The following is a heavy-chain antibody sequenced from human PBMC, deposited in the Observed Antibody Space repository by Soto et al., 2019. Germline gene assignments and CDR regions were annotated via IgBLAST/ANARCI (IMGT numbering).Heavy chain of an antibody. Sequence: QAQLVQSGTEVKKPGASVKVSCKASGYPFTGPYIYWVRQAPGQGLEWMGWINPSSGGTEFAEKLQGRVTMTRDTSIRTVFLELNSLTSDDTGVYFCARDFRTYSHGVDVWGQGTAVTVSS. CDR2: INPSSGGT. J-gene: IGHJ6*02. CDR1: GYPFTGPY. CDR3: ARDFRTYSHGVDV. V-gene: IGHV1-2*02. D-gene: IGHD4-4*01.